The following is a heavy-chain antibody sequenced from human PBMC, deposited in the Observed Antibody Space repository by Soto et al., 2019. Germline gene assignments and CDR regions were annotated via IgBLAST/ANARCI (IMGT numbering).Heavy chain of an antibody. V-gene: IGHV4-61*01. Sequence: QVQLQESGPGLVKPSETLSLTCTVSGGSVSSTSYYWSWIRQPPGKGLEWIGYIHYSGSTNYTPSLNSRVTISVDTSKNQFSLKLSSVTAADTAVFYCVRAWEHLYFDYWGQGTLVTVAS. J-gene: IGHJ4*02. D-gene: IGHD1-26*01. CDR1: GGSVSSTSYY. CDR2: IHYSGST. CDR3: VRAWEHLYFDY.